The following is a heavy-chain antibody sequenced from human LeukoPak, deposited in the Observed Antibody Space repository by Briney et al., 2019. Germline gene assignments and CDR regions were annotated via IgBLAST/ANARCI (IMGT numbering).Heavy chain of an antibody. Sequence: GRSLRLSCAASGFTFSSYSMNWVRQAPGKGLEWVSYISSSSSTIYYADSVKGQFTISRDNAKNSLYLQMNSLRAEDTAVYYCAREGSGAAAGTVHWGQGTLATVSS. V-gene: IGHV3-48*01. CDR3: AREGSGAAAGTVH. J-gene: IGHJ4*02. CDR1: GFTFSSYS. D-gene: IGHD6-13*01. CDR2: ISSSSSTI.